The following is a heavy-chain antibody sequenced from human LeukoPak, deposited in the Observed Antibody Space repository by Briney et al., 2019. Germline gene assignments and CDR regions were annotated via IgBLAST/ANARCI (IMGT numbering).Heavy chain of an antibody. CDR3: ARAESGQWYIDY. CDR2: ISTSSTYI. D-gene: IGHD6-19*01. Sequence: GGSLRLSCAASGFTFNYYSMNWVRQAPGKGLEWVSSISTSSTYIFYIDSVKGRFTISRDNSKNTLYLQMNSLRAEDTAVYYCARAESGQWYIDYWGQGTLVTVSS. J-gene: IGHJ4*02. V-gene: IGHV3-21*01. CDR1: GFTFNYYS.